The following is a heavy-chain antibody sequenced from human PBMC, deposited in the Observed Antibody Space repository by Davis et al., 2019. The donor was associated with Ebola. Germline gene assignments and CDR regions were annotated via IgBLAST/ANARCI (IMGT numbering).Heavy chain of an antibody. CDR1: AGPFISAG. V-gene: IGHV1-69*04. J-gene: IGHJ4*02. Sequence: SVKISCKASAGPFISAGISWVRQAPGQGLEWMGRIIHNLGMTDYAQKFQGRVIITAEKSTNTAYMELHSRRSEDTALYYWAGDQGVRASRIDHWGQGSLVIVSS. D-gene: IGHD3-3*01. CDR3: AGDQGVRASRIDH. CDR2: IIHNLGMT.